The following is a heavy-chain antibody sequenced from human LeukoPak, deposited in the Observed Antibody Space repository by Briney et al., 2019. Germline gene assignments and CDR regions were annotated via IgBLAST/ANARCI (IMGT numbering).Heavy chain of an antibody. CDR2: VNSNDRP. Sequence: PGGSLRLSCAASGFNFSNYAMTWVRQAPGKGLEWVSTVNSNDRPYYADSVKGRFTISRDNSKNTLYPQMNTLRVEDTALYYCAKARAAVVEAAINYWGQGILVTVSP. D-gene: IGHD2-15*01. J-gene: IGHJ4*02. CDR3: AKARAAVVEAAINY. V-gene: IGHV3-23*01. CDR1: GFNFSNYA.